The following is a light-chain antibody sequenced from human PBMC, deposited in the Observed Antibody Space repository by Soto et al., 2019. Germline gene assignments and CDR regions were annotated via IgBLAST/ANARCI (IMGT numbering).Light chain of an antibody. Sequence: DIQMTQSPSSLSASVGDRVTITCRASQTLFTYLNWYQHKPGKAPKLLVYDASTLQSGVPPRFSASGSGTEFTLTISNLQPEDFATYYCQQNYITPPFTFGGGTKVE. J-gene: IGKJ4*01. V-gene: IGKV1-39*01. CDR2: DAS. CDR1: QTLFTY. CDR3: QQNYITPPFT.